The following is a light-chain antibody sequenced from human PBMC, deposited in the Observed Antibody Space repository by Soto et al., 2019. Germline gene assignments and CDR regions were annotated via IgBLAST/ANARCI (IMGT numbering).Light chain of an antibody. J-gene: IGKJ2*01. CDR2: AAS. V-gene: IGKV1-39*01. CDR3: QQSYNTPYT. CDR1: QSISSY. Sequence: DIQMTQSPSSLSASVGDRVTITCRASQSISSYLNWYQQKPGKAPKLLIYAASTLQSGVPSRFSASGSGTHFTLTISSLQPEDFATYYCQQSYNTPYTFGQGTKLEIK.